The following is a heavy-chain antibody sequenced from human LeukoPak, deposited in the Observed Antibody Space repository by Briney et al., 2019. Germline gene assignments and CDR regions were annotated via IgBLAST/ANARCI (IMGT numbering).Heavy chain of an antibody. D-gene: IGHD2-2*01. CDR2: IKQDGSET. CDR1: GFTFSSYW. J-gene: IGHJ3*02. CDR3: ARGVAYHFDI. Sequence: GGSLRLSCAASGFTFSSYWMNWVRQAPGKGLEWVANIKQDGSETFCVDSVKGRFTISRDNAKNSLYLQMNSLRAEDTAVYYCARGVAYHFDIWGQGTTVTVSS. V-gene: IGHV3-7*02.